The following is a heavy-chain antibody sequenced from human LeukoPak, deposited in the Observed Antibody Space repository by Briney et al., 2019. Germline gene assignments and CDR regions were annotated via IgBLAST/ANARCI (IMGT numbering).Heavy chain of an antibody. D-gene: IGHD3-10*01. CDR2: ISSSSSYI. J-gene: IGHJ5*02. Sequence: SGGSLRLSCAASGFTFSSYSMNWVRQAPGKGLEWVSSISSSSSYIYYADSVKGRFTISRDNAKNSLYLQMNSLRAEDTAVYYCARDPMVRGVIMTANWFDPWGQGTLVTVSS. V-gene: IGHV3-21*01. CDR3: ARDPMVRGVIMTANWFDP. CDR1: GFTFSSYS.